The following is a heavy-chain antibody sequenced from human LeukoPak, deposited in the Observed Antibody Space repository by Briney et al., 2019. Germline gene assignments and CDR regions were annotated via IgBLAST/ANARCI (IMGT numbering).Heavy chain of an antibody. V-gene: IGHV1-18*01. J-gene: IGHJ4*02. D-gene: IGHD2-21*01. Sequence: ASVKVSCKASGYTFDKYGVTWVRQAPGQGLEWMGWISAENGNVNYGQKSQGRITLTTDTSTSTAYMELRSLRSDDSAIYYCVRARPGIATGLKDDYWGQGTLVTVSS. CDR1: GYTFDKYG. CDR3: VRARPGIATGLKDDY. CDR2: ISAENGNV.